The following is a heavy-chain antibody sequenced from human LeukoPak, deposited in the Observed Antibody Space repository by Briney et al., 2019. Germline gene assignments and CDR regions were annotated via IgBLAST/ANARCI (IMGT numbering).Heavy chain of an antibody. CDR2: VWYDGRDK. CDR3: AKDRPDTAMITDFDY. J-gene: IGHJ4*02. Sequence: QPGGSLRLSCAASGFTFSGCGMHWVRQAPGKGLEWVAFVWYDGRDKYYADSVKGRFTISRDNSKNTLYLQMNSLRAEDTAVYYCAKDRPDTAMITDFDYWGQGTLVTVSS. D-gene: IGHD5-18*01. CDR1: GFTFSGCG. V-gene: IGHV3-30*02.